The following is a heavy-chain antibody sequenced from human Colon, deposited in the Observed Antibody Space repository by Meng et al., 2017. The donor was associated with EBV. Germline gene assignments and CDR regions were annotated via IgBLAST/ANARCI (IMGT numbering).Heavy chain of an antibody. D-gene: IGHD3-10*01. Sequence: QVQLQESGPGLAKPSGTLSLTCAVSGGSISSNNWWSWVRQPPGKGLEWIGEIFHSGSTKHNPSLKSRVTMSMDKSKNQFSLRLSSVTAADTAVYYCASSDYYGSGSYYPWGQGTLVTVSS. CDR1: GGSISSNNW. CDR2: IFHSGST. CDR3: ASSDYYGSGSYYP. J-gene: IGHJ5*02. V-gene: IGHV4-4*02.